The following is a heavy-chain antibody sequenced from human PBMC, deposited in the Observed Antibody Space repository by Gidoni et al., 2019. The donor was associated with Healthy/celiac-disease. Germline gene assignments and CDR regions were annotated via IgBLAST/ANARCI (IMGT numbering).Heavy chain of an antibody. Sequence: EVQLVESGGGLVQPGGSLRLSCAAYGFTFSRYWMSWVRQAQGKGLEWVANRKQDGSEKYYVDSGKGRFTISRDNAKNSLYLQMNSLRAEDTAVYYCARVRMVRGVISHYFDYWGQGTLVTVSS. D-gene: IGHD3-10*01. CDR3: ARVRMVRGVISHYFDY. CDR2: RKQDGSEK. V-gene: IGHV3-7*01. CDR1: GFTFSRYW. J-gene: IGHJ4*02.